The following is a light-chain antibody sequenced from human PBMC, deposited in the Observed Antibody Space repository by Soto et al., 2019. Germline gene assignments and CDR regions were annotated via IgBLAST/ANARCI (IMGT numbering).Light chain of an antibody. CDR2: DVS. Sequence: QSVLTQPRSVSGSPGQSVTTSCTGTNSDVGAYNYVSWYQQHPGKAPKLMLYDVSRRPSGVPDRFSGSKSGNTASLTISGLQAEDEADYYCCSYAGSYTWVFGGGTK. CDR1: NSDVGAYNY. V-gene: IGLV2-11*01. CDR3: CSYAGSYTWV. J-gene: IGLJ3*02.